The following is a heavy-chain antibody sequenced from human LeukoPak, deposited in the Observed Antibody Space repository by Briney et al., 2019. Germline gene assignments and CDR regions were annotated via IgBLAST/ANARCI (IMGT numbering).Heavy chain of an antibody. Sequence: GGSLRLSCAASGFTFSSYGMHWVRQAPGKGLEWVAVISYDGSNKYYADSVKGRFTISRDNSKNTLYLQMNSLRAEGTAVYYCAKDGAKYYYDSSGYPNLWGRGTLVTVSS. CDR3: AKDGAKYYYDSSGYPNL. CDR2: ISYDGSNK. CDR1: GFTFSSYG. V-gene: IGHV3-30*18. J-gene: IGHJ2*01. D-gene: IGHD3-22*01.